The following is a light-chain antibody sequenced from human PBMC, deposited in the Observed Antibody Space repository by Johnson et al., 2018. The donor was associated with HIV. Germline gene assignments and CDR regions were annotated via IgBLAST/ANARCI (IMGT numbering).Light chain of an antibody. J-gene: IGLJ1*01. CDR3: GTWDTSLSAYV. V-gene: IGLV1-51*01. CDR1: SSNIGNNY. Sequence: QSVLTQPPSVSAAPGQKVTISCSGSSSNIGNNYVSWYQQLPGTAPKLLIYDNNKRPSGIPDRFSGSKSGPSATLGITGLQTGDEADYYCGTWDTSLSAYVFGTGTKVTVL. CDR2: DNN.